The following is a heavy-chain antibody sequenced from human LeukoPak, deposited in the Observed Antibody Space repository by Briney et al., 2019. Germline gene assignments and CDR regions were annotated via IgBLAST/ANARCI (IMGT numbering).Heavy chain of an antibody. J-gene: IGHJ3*02. V-gene: IGHV4-38-2*02. CDR1: GYSISSGYY. D-gene: IGHD3-22*01. CDR3: ARLVDSSGYSDAVDI. CDR2: INHSGST. Sequence: SETLSLTCTVSGYSISSGYYWSWIRQPPGKGLEWIGEINHSGSTNYNPSLKSRVTISVDTSKNQFSLKLSSVTAADTAVYYCARLVDSSGYSDAVDIWGQGTMVTVSS.